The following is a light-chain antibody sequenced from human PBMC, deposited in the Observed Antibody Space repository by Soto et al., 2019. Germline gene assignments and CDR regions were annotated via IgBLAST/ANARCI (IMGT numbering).Light chain of an antibody. CDR2: SAS. V-gene: IGKV3-20*01. Sequence: EIVLTQSPGTLSLSPGERATLSCRASQTVSSSYLAWYQQKPGQAPRLLIYSASTRATGIPDRFSGSGSGTDFTLPTSRLEPEDFAVYYCHQYDTAPRTFGQGTKV. CDR3: HQYDTAPRT. CDR1: QTVSSSY. J-gene: IGKJ1*01.